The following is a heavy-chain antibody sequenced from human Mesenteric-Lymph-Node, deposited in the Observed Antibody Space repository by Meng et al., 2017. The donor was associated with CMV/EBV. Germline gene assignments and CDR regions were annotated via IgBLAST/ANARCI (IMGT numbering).Heavy chain of an antibody. D-gene: IGHD6-6*01. CDR1: GLSFSSYT. J-gene: IGHJ4*02. Sequence: GSLRLSCAASGLSFSSYTMNWVRQAPGKGLEWVSSITSSSSYKFYADSVRGRFTISRDNAENSLYLQMNSLRAEDTAVYYCARAFGRDRSIEPRLVDNWGQGTLVTVSS. V-gene: IGHV3-21*01. CDR2: ITSSSSYK. CDR3: ARAFGRDRSIEPRLVDN.